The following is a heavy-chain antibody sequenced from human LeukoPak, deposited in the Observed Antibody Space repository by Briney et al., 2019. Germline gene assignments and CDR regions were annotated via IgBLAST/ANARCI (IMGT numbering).Heavy chain of an antibody. CDR3: ARDLSRQTYGMDV. CDR2: ISYDGSNK. V-gene: IGHV3-30-3*01. CDR1: GFTFSTFN. Sequence: GRSLRLSCAASGFTFSTFNMHWVRQAPGKGLEWVAVISYDGSNKYYADSVKGRFTISRDNSKNTLYLQMNSLRAEDTALYYCARDLSRQTYGMDVWGQGTTVTVSS. J-gene: IGHJ6*02.